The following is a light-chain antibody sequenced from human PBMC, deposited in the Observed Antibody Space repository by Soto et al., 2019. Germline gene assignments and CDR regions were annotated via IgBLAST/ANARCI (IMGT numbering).Light chain of an antibody. V-gene: IGKV3-11*01. CDR3: QQRHNWPFT. Sequence: EIVLTQSPATLSLSPGDSATLSGRASQRVSSYLVWYQQQPGQAPRLLMYHPSKRANGIPARFSRSGSGTDFTLPISSLEPDDFSPYFCQQRHNWPFTFGPGTAVGVK. CDR2: HPS. CDR1: QRVSSY. J-gene: IGKJ3*01.